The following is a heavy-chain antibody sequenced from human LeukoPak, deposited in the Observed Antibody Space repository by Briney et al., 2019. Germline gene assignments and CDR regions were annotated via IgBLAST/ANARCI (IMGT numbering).Heavy chain of an antibody. D-gene: IGHD2/OR15-2a*01. J-gene: IGHJ5*02. CDR2: INGRGDNT. V-gene: IGHV3-23*01. CDR3: AKDRVSPGFNWFDP. CDR1: GLIISSYA. Sequence: GGSLRLSCAASGLIISSYAMSWVRQAPGKGLAWVSAINGRGDNTYYADFVKGRFTISRDNSKSTVYLQMNSLRTEDTAVYYCAKDRVSPGFNWFDPWGQGTLVTVSS.